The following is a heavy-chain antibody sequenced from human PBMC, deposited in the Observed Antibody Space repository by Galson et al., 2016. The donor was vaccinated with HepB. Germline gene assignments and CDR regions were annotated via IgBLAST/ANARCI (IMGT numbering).Heavy chain of an antibody. D-gene: IGHD3-3*01. J-gene: IGHJ4*02. Sequence: SLRLPCAASGFTFSSYGMHWVRQAPGKGLEWVSAISGSGISTYYADTVQGRFTISRDNSTTTLYLQLNSLRGEDTAVYYCAKGGYYDFWSDYFIAYWGQGTLVTVSS. CDR2: ISGSGIST. V-gene: IGHV3-23*01. CDR3: AKGGYYDFWSDYFIAY. CDR1: GFTFSSYG.